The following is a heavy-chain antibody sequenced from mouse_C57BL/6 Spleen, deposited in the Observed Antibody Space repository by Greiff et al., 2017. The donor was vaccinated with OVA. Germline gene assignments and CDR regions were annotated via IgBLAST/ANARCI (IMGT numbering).Heavy chain of an antibody. CDR3: ARHPLVGRWFAY. V-gene: IGHV5-9*01. CDR1: GFTFSSYT. CDR2: ISGGGGNT. Sequence: EVMLVESGGGLVKPGGSLKLSCAASGFTFSSYTMSWVRQTPEKRLEWVATISGGGGNTYYPDSVKGRFTISRDNAKNTLYLQMSSLRSEDTALYYCARHPLVGRWFAYWGQGTLVTVSA. J-gene: IGHJ3*01.